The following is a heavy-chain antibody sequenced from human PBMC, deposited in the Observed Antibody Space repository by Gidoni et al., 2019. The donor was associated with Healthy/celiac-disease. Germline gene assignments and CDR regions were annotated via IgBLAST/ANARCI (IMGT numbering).Heavy chain of an antibody. D-gene: IGHD4-17*01. V-gene: IGHV4-31*03. CDR1: GGSISSGGYY. CDR2: NYYSGST. J-gene: IGHJ4*02. CDR3: ARGDYGDYEQPFTD. Sequence: QVQLQESGPGLVKPSQTLSSSCTVSGGSISSGGYYWSWIRQHPGMGPEWIGYNYYSGSTYYNPALKSRVTISVDTPQNQFSLKLSAVTAADTAVHYCARGDYGDYEQPFTDWGQGTLVTVSS.